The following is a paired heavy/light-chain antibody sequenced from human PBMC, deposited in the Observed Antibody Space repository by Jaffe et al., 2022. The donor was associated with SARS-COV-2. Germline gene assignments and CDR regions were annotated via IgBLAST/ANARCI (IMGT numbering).Light chain of an antibody. CDR1: SSNIGNNH. V-gene: IGLV1-51*02. CDR2: ENN. CDR3: GTWDNSLSAGV. Sequence: QSVLTQPPSVSAAPGQKVTISCSGRSSNIGNNHVCWYQQLPGTAPKLLIYENNKRPSGIPDRFSGSKSGTSATLGITGLLTGDEADYYCGTWDNSLSAGVFGGGTKLTVL. J-gene: IGLJ3*02.
Heavy chain of an antibody. Sequence: EVQLVESGGGSVQPGGSLRLSCGASGFTFSRYSMNWVRQAPGKGLEWISYISTSGRTIYYADPVKGRFTISRDNAKNSVYLQMNSLRAEDTAVYYCARDLGSGSDYYYFYGMDLWGRGTTVTVSS. CDR1: GFTFSRYS. J-gene: IGHJ6*02. D-gene: IGHD3-10*01. V-gene: IGHV3-48*01. CDR2: ISTSGRTI. CDR3: ARDLGSGSDYYYFYGMDL.